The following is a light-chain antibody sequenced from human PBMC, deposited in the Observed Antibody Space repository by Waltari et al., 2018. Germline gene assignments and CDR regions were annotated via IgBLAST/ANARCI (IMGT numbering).Light chain of an antibody. V-gene: IGLV2-8*01. CDR2: EVT. CDR1: SGDIVAYNS. Sequence: QSALTQPPSASGSPGQSVTISCTGTSGDIVAYNSVSWYQQHPGRAPKLMIYEVTKRPSGVPDRFSGSRSGNTASLTVSGLQTEDEADYFCSSYADSNVLFGGGTKLTVL. J-gene: IGLJ2*01. CDR3: SSYADSNVL.